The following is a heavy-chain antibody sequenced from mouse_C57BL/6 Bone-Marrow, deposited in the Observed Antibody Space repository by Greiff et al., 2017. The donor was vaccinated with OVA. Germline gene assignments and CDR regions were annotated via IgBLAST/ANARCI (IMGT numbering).Heavy chain of an antibody. Sequence: QVQLQQSGPELVKPGASVKISCKASGYSFTSYYIHWVKQRPGQGLEWIGWIYPGSGNTKYNEKFKGKATLTADPSSSTAYMQLSSLTSEDSAVYYCARTEYYGSSYDWFAYWGQGTLVTVSA. CDR3: ARTEYYGSSYDWFAY. CDR1: GYSFTSYY. D-gene: IGHD1-1*01. J-gene: IGHJ3*01. V-gene: IGHV1-66*01. CDR2: IYPGSGNT.